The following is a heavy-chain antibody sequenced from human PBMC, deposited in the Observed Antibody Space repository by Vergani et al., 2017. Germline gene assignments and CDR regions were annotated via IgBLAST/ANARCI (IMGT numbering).Heavy chain of an antibody. CDR3: VRARRTCTYDHCPRYYYDV. D-gene: IGHD2-8*01. V-gene: IGHV1-8*03. CDR2: INPNSGNT. J-gene: IGHJ6*02. CDR1: GYTFTGYY. Sequence: QVQLVQSGAEVKKPGASVKVSCKASGYTFTGYYMHWVRQAPGQGLEWMGWINPNSGNTGYAQSLQGRLTITRDTSVNTAYMDLTGLRSEDMAVYYCVRARRTCTYDHCPRYYYDVWGQGTLVTVSS.